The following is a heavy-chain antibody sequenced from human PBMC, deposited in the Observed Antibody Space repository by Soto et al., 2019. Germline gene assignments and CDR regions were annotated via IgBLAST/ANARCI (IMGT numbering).Heavy chain of an antibody. CDR1: GFSLSTRGVA. J-gene: IGHJ4*02. V-gene: IGHV2-5*02. CDR2: IYWDDDK. D-gene: IGHD2-8*01. CDR3: ARKMVATYPQNFDY. Sequence: SGPTLVNPTQTLTLTFTFSGFSLSTRGVAVGWIRQPPGKALEWLALIYWDDDKRYHPSLKTRLTITRDTSRNQVVLTLTNMDPVDTATYYCARKMVATYPQNFDYWGQGTLVTVSS.